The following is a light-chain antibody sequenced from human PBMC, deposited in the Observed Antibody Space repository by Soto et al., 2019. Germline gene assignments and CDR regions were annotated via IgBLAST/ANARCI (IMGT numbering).Light chain of an antibody. V-gene: IGLV2-8*01. CDR1: SSDVGGYNY. J-gene: IGLJ2*01. CDR2: EVS. Sequence: QSALTQPPSAYGSPGQSVTISCTGNSSDVGGYNYVSWYQQHPGKAPKLMIYEVSKRPSGVPDRFSRSKSGNTASLTVSGLQAEDEADYYCSSYAGSNNLVFGGGTKLTVL. CDR3: SSYAGSNNLV.